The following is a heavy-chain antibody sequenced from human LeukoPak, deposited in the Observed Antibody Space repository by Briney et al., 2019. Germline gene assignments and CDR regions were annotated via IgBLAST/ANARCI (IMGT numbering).Heavy chain of an antibody. Sequence: SETLSLTCAVYGGSFSGYYWSWIRQPPGKGLEWIGEINHSGSTNYNPSLKSRVTISVDTSKNQFSLKLSSVTAADTAVYYCARRRYYDILTGKRGLYFDYWGQGTLVTVSS. D-gene: IGHD3-9*01. CDR3: ARRRYYDILTGKRGLYFDY. CDR2: INHSGST. CDR1: GGSFSGYY. J-gene: IGHJ4*02. V-gene: IGHV4-34*01.